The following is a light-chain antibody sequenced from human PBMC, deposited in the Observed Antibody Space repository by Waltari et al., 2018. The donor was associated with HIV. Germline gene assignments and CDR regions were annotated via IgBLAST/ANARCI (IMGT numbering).Light chain of an antibody. Sequence: SSDLSQPPSLSVSPGQTATITCSGDKLDSKYTCWYQQKPGQSPVLVIFQDVQRPSGIPERFSGSNSGNIATLTISGTQAVDEADYFCQAWDSTTAIFGGGTKLIVL. J-gene: IGLJ2*01. CDR2: QDV. V-gene: IGLV3-1*01. CDR1: KLDSKY. CDR3: QAWDSTTAI.